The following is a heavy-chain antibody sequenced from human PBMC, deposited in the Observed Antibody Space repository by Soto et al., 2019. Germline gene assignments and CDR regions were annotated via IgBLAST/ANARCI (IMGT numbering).Heavy chain of an antibody. CDR2: ISSRSYTI. V-gene: IGHV3-48*02. Sequence: EVQLVESGGGLVQPGGSLRLSCAASGFSFSTYSMNWVRQAPGKGLEWVSYISSRSYTIYYLDSVKGRFTISRDNTKNSRYRQMNSPREADTAVYYCARGGSSSDNGMDVWGQGTTVTVSS. CDR3: ARGGSSSDNGMDV. J-gene: IGHJ6*02. CDR1: GFSFSTYS. D-gene: IGHD6-6*01.